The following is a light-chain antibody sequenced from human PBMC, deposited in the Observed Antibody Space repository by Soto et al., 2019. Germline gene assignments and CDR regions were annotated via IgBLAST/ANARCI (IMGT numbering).Light chain of an antibody. CDR2: GAS. V-gene: IGKV3-20*01. CDR1: QSVTSSS. CDR3: QQYGSSPRT. J-gene: IGKJ5*01. Sequence: EIVLTPFPGTLSLSPGERATLSCRASQSVTSSSLAWYQQKVGRAPRVLIYGASNRATGIPDRFSGSGSGTDFTLTITRLEPEDFAVYYCQQYGSSPRTFGQGTRLEI.